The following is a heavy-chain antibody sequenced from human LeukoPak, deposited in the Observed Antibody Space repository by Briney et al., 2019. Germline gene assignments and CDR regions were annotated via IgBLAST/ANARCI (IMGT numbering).Heavy chain of an antibody. J-gene: IGHJ4*02. CDR3: ARNSHGYSSGWLQFNFDY. V-gene: IGHV1-18*01. D-gene: IGHD6-19*01. CDR1: GYTFNRYG. Sequence: ASVKVSCKASGYTFNRYGISWVRQAPGQGLEWMGWINTYNGNANYAQKLQGRATMTTDTSTSTAYMELRSLRSDDTAVYYCARNSHGYSSGWLQFNFDYWGQGTLVTVSS. CDR2: INTYNGNA.